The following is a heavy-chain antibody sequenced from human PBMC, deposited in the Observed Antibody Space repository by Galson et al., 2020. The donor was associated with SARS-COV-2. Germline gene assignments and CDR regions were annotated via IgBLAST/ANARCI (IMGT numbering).Heavy chain of an antibody. CDR3: SGEGWQGGY. D-gene: IGHD6-19*01. J-gene: IGHJ4*02. Sequence: LGESLKIPCEVSGFTINDFWMSWFRQAPGKGLERVANIKGDGSETNYADFVKGRFSISRDNAANSLYLQMNSLGVEDSAVYYCSGEGWQGGYWGQGTRVTVSS. CDR2: IKGDGSET. V-gene: IGHV3-7*01. CDR1: GFTINDFW.